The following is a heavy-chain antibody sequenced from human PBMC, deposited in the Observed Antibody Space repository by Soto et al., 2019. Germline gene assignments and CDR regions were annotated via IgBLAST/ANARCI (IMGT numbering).Heavy chain of an antibody. CDR3: ARTRNYVYYYYYYMDV. CDR1: GGSFSGYY. CDR2: INHSGST. D-gene: IGHD4-4*01. Sequence: SETLSLTCAVYGGSFSGYYWSWIRQPPGKGLEWIGEINHSGSTNYNPSLKSRVTISVDTSKNQFSLKLSSVTAADTAVYYCARTRNYVYYYYYYMDVWGKGTTVTVSS. J-gene: IGHJ6*03. V-gene: IGHV4-34*01.